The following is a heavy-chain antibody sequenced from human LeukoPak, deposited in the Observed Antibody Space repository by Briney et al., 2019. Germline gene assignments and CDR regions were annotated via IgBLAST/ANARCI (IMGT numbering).Heavy chain of an antibody. Sequence: GGSLRLSCAASGFTFSSYWMSWVRQAPGKGLEWVANIKQDGSEKYYVDSVKGRFTISRDNAKNSLYLQMNRLRPEDAAVYYCAKAPVTTCRGAYCYPFDYWGQGTLVTVSS. D-gene: IGHD2-21*01. CDR3: AKAPVTTCRGAYCYPFDY. V-gene: IGHV3-7*03. CDR2: IKQDGSEK. CDR1: GFTFSSYW. J-gene: IGHJ4*02.